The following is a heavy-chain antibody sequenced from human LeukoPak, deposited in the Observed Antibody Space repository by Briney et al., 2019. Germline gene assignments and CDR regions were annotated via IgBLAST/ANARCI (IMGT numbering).Heavy chain of an antibody. CDR3: ARGKTYCSSTSCYTLNWFDP. V-gene: IGHV4-34*01. J-gene: IGHJ5*02. Sequence: PSETLSLTCAVYGGSFSGYYWSWIRQPPGKGLEWIGEINHSGSTNYNPSLKSRVTISVDTSKNQFSLKLSSVTAADTAVYYCARGKTYCSSTSCYTLNWFDPWGQGTLVTVSS. CDR2: INHSGST. CDR1: GGSFSGYY. D-gene: IGHD2-2*02.